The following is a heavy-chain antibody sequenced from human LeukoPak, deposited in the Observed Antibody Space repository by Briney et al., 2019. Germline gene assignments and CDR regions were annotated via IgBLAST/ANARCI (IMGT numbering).Heavy chain of an antibody. CDR3: ARAPNYNDSSGYWVY. V-gene: IGHV1-18*01. CDR1: RYTFTRYG. Sequence: ASVKVSCKASRYTFTRYGISWVGQAPGQGLEWMGWISDYNGKTNYAQNLQGRVTMTTDTSTSTAYMELRSLTSDDTAVYYCARAPNYNDSSGYWVYWGQGTLVTVSS. CDR2: ISDYNGKT. J-gene: IGHJ4*02. D-gene: IGHD3-22*01.